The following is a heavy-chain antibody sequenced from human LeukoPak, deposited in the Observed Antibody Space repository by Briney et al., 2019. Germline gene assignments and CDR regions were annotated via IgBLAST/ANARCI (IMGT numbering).Heavy chain of an antibody. J-gene: IGHJ4*02. CDR2: IYSGGIT. CDR3: ARVSQWLPDY. CDR1: GFTVSSNY. D-gene: IGHD6-19*01. Sequence: AGGSLRLSCAASGFTVSSNYMSWVRQAPGKGLEWVSVIYSGGITDYADSVKDRFTISRDSSKNTLYLQMNSLRAEDAAVYYCARVSQWLPDYWGQGTLVTVSS. V-gene: IGHV3-66*01.